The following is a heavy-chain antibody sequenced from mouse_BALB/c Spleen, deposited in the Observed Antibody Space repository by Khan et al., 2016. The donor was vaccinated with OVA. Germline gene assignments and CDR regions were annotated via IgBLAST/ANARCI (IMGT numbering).Heavy chain of an antibody. V-gene: IGHV5-15*02. CDR3: ARGGFAY. CDR2: ISSVAYSI. Sequence: EVELVESGGDLVQPGGSRKLSCAASGFTFIDYGMAWVRQTPGKGPEWIAFISSVAYSIYYADTVTGRFTISRENAKNTLYLEMSSLRSDDTAMYSCARGGFAYWGQGTLVTVSA. J-gene: IGHJ3*01. CDR1: GFTFIDYG.